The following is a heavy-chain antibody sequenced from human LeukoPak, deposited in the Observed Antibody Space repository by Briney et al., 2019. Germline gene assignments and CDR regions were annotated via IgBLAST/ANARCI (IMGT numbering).Heavy chain of an antibody. V-gene: IGHV4-59*01. Sequence: SETLSLTCTVPGGSISSYYWSWIRQPPGKGLEWIGYIYYSGSTNYNPSLKSRVTISVDTSKNQFSLKLSSVTAADTAVYYCARYTPYYYYDSSGYPKSWFDPWGQGTLVTVSS. CDR2: IYYSGST. J-gene: IGHJ5*02. CDR3: ARYTPYYYYDSSGYPKSWFDP. D-gene: IGHD3-22*01. CDR1: GGSISSYY.